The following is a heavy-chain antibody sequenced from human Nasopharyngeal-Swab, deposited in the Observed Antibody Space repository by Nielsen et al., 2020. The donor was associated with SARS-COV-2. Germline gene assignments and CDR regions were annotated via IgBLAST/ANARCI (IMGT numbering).Heavy chain of an antibody. CDR3: ARARPDIVVVPAALLFDP. Sequence: GESLKISCAASGFTFSSYDMHWVRQATGKGLEWVSAIGTAGDTYYPGSVKGRFTISRENAKNSLYLQMNSLRAGDTAVYYCARARPDIVVVPAALLFDPWGQGTVVTVSS. CDR1: GFTFSSYD. J-gene: IGHJ5*02. D-gene: IGHD2-2*01. V-gene: IGHV3-13*04. CDR2: IGTAGDT.